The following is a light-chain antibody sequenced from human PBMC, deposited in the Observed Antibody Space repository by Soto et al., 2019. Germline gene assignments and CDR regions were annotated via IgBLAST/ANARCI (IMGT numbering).Light chain of an antibody. J-gene: IGKJ2*01. Sequence: DTVMTQSPHSLTVSLGERATINSKSSQSVSYNSKNYLAWYQQKPGQPPKLLIYWASTRESGVPDRFSGSGSGTDFTLTISSXQADDVAVYYCQQYYTSPYTFGQGTKVDTK. CDR2: WAS. CDR3: QQYYTSPYT. CDR1: QSVSYNSKNY. V-gene: IGKV4-1*01.